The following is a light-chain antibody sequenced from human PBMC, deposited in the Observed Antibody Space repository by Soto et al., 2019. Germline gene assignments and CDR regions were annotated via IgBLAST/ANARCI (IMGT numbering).Light chain of an antibody. CDR3: QQYGQSPDWDRWT. CDR2: GAS. V-gene: IGKV3-20*01. J-gene: IGKJ1*01. Sequence: EIVLTQSPGTLSLSPGERATLSCRASQSISSSNLAWYQQKPGQAPRLILYGASNRAAGMPDRFSGSGSGRDFALAISRMDPEDIVVEYGQQYGQSPDWDRWTFGQGTKVEVK. CDR1: QSISSSN.